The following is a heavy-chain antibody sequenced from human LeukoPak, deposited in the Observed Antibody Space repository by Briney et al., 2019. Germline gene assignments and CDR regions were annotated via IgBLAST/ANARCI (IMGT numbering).Heavy chain of an antibody. Sequence: GRSLRLSCAASGFTFSSYGMHWVRQATGKGLEWVSVIWYDGSNIYYADSVKGRFTISRDNSKNTLYLQMNSLRAEDTAVYYCARVKTTVTGGVDVWGQGTTVTVSS. D-gene: IGHD4-17*01. CDR3: ARVKTTVTGGVDV. CDR1: GFTFSSYG. CDR2: IWYDGSNI. V-gene: IGHV3-33*01. J-gene: IGHJ6*02.